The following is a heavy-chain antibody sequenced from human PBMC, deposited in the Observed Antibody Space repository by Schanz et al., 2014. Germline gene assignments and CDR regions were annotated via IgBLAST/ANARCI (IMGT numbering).Heavy chain of an antibody. Sequence: EVQLVESGGGLVQPGGSLRLSCAASGFTFNNYDMNWVRLVPGKGLECVSGISGGGGSAYYADSVKGRFTISRDNSKNTLYLQMNSLRAEDTAVYYCAKNGDRGAWGQGTMVTVSS. V-gene: IGHV3-23*04. CDR3: AKNGDRGA. D-gene: IGHD3-10*01. J-gene: IGHJ3*01. CDR2: ISGGGGSA. CDR1: GFTFNNYD.